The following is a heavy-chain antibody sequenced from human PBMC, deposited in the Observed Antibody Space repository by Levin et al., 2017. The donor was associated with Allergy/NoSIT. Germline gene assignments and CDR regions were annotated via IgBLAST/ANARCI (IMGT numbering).Heavy chain of an antibody. CDR2: IYYSGST. J-gene: IGHJ5*02. Sequence: SQTLSLTCTVSGGSISSGDYYWSWIRQPPGKGLEWIGYIYYSGSTYYNPSLKSRVTISVYTSKNQFSLKLSSVTAAATAVYYCARGVAVRWLQLTPQFWFDPWGQGTLVTVSS. CDR3: ARGVAVRWLQLTPQFWFDP. CDR1: GGSISSGDYY. D-gene: IGHD5-24*01. V-gene: IGHV4-30-4*01.